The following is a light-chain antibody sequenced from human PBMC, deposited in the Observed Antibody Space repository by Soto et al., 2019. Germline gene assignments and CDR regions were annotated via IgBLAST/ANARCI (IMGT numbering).Light chain of an antibody. J-gene: IGLJ1*01. V-gene: IGLV2-8*01. CDR2: EVN. CDR3: SSHASYNNFYV. Sequence: QSALTQPPSASGSPGQSVTISCTGSSSDVGYYNYVSWYQQHPGKAPKLMIYEVNQRPSGVPDRFSGSKSGNTASLTVSGLQPEDEADYYCSSHASYNNFYVFGTGTKLTVL. CDR1: SSDVGYYNY.